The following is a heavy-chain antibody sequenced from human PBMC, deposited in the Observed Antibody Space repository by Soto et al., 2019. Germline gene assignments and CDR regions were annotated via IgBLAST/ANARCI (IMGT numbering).Heavy chain of an antibody. J-gene: IGHJ5*02. CDR3: ARRATFGGPSGYSYWFDP. Sequence: LSLTCTVSGGSISSYYWSWIRQPPGKGLEWIGYIYYSGSTNYNPSLKSRVTISVDTSKNQFSLKLSSVTAADTAVYYCARRATFGGPSGYSYWFDPWGQGTLVTVSS. V-gene: IGHV4-59*01. CDR2: IYYSGST. CDR1: GGSISSYY. D-gene: IGHD3-16*01.